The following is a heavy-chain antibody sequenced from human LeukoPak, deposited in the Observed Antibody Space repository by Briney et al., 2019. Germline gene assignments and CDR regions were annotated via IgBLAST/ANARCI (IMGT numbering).Heavy chain of an antibody. J-gene: IGHJ6*03. CDR1: GYTFTSYA. V-gene: IGHV7-4-1*02. CDR2: INTNTGNP. Sequence: ASVKVSCKASGYTFTSYAMNWVRQAPGQGLEWMGWINTNTGNPTYAQGFTGRFVFSLDTSVSTAYLQISSLKAEDTAVYYCARGYSSSWYVPLYYYYYMDVWGKGTTATVSS. CDR3: ARGYSSSWYVPLYYYYYMDV. D-gene: IGHD6-13*01.